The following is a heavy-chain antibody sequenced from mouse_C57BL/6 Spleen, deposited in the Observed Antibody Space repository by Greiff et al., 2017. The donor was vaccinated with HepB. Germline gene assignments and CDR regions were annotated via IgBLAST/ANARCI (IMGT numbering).Heavy chain of an antibody. CDR1: GYTFTSYW. D-gene: IGHD1-1*01. V-gene: IGHV1-72*01. CDR3: ARDYYGSRGYFDV. J-gene: IGHJ1*03. Sequence: QVQLQQPGAELVKPGASVKLSCKASGYTFTSYWMHWVKQRPGRGLEWIGRIDPNSGGTKYNEKFKSKATLTVDKPSSTAYMQRSSLTSEDAAVYYCARDYYGSRGYFDVWGTGTTVTVSS. CDR2: IDPNSGGT.